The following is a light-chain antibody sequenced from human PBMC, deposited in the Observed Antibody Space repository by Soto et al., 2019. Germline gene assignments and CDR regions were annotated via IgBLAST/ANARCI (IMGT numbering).Light chain of an antibody. Sequence: EIVLTQSPGTLSLSPGERATLSCRASQSVSSSYLAWYQQKPGQAPRLLIYGASSRATSIPDRFSGSGSGTDFSLTISRREPEDVAVYYCQQYGSSPLYTFGQGTKLEIK. CDR1: QSVSSSY. CDR2: GAS. V-gene: IGKV3-20*01. J-gene: IGKJ2*01. CDR3: QQYGSSPLYT.